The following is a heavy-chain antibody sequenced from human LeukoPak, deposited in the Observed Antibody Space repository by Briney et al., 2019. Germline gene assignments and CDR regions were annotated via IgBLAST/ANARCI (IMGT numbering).Heavy chain of an antibody. CDR1: GGSISSYY. Sequence: SETLSLTCTVSGGSISSYYWSWIRQPPGKGLEWIGYIYTSGSTNYNPSLRSRVTISVDPSKNQFSLKLSSVTAADTAVYYWARGGDNVDTAMGFDYWGQGTLVTVSS. CDR3: ARGGDNVDTAMGFDY. V-gene: IGHV4-4*09. D-gene: IGHD5-18*01. CDR2: IYTSGST. J-gene: IGHJ4*02.